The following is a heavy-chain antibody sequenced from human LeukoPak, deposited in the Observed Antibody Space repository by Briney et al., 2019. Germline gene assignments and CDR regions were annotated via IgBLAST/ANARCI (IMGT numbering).Heavy chain of an antibody. CDR1: GGSISSYY. CDR2: IYYSGST. D-gene: IGHD2-15*01. J-gene: IGHJ4*02. CDR3: ARVLPHECSGGSCYWD. V-gene: IGHV4-59*12. Sequence: SETLSLTCTVSGGSISSYYWSWIRQPPGKGLEWIGYIYYSGSTNYNPSLKSRVTISVDTSKNQFSLKLSSVTAADTAVYYCARVLPHECSGGSCYWDWGQGTLVTVSS.